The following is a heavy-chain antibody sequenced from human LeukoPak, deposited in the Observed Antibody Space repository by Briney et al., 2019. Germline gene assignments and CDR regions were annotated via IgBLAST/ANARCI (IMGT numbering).Heavy chain of an antibody. CDR1: GGSIRNNNYY. CDR3: ARSSGWHNWFDP. J-gene: IGHJ5*02. D-gene: IGHD6-19*01. Sequence: SETLSLTCTVSGGSIRNNNYYWGWIRQPPGKGLEWIGYFYYSGSTNYNPSLKSRVTISVDTSKNQFSLKLSSVTAADTALYYCARSSGWHNWFDPWGQGTLVTVSS. V-gene: IGHV4-61*05. CDR2: FYYSGST.